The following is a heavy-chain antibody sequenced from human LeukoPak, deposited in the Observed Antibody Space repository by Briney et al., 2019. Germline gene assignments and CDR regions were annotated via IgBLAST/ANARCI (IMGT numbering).Heavy chain of an antibody. V-gene: IGHV3-30*02. Sequence: GGSLRLSCAASGFSFSNYGMHWVRQAPGKGLEWVAFIRYDGSNKYYADSVKGRFTISRDSAKNSVYLQMNSLRAEDTAVYYCTRMVWRSRPFDYWGQGTLVTVSS. J-gene: IGHJ4*02. CDR3: TRMVWRSRPFDY. CDR2: IRYDGSNK. D-gene: IGHD2-2*01. CDR1: GFSFSNYG.